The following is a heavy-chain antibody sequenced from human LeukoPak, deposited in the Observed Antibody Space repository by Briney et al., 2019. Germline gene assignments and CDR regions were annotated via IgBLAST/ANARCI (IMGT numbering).Heavy chain of an antibody. J-gene: IGHJ5*02. Sequence: GGSLRLSCAASGFTFSSYWMTWVRQAPGKGLEWVANINQDGSGEYYVDSVKGRFTISRDNAKNSLFLQMNSLRAEDTAVYYCARLLDSSGWDWFDPWGQGTLVTVSS. CDR1: GFTFSSYW. V-gene: IGHV3-7*01. CDR3: ARLLDSSGWDWFDP. D-gene: IGHD6-19*01. CDR2: INQDGSGE.